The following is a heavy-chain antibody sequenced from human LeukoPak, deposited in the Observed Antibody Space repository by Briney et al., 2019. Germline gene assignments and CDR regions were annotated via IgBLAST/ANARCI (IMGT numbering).Heavy chain of an antibody. CDR3: ARGPEGAAAPFDY. CDR2: IIPIFGTA. D-gene: IGHD6-13*01. V-gene: IGHV1-69*05. J-gene: IGHJ4*02. Sequence: SVKVSCKASGGTFSSYAISWVRQAPGQGLEWMGGIIPIFGTANYAQKFQGRVTITTDESTSTAYMELSSLRSQDTAVYYCARGPEGAAAPFDYCGQETLVTVSS. CDR1: GGTFSSYA.